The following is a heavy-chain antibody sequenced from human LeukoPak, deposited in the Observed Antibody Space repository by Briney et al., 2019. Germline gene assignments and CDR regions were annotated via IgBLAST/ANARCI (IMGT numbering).Heavy chain of an antibody. CDR3: ARDKKSGESSEIDY. Sequence: GGSLRLSCAASGFTFSNYCMHWVRQAPGKGLVWVSRISGSATKYADSVKGRFTVSRDNAKNTLNLQMNSLRAEDTAVYYCARDKKSGESSEIDYWGQGTLVTVSS. J-gene: IGHJ4*02. CDR2: ISGSAT. CDR1: GFTFSNYC. V-gene: IGHV3-74*03. D-gene: IGHD3-10*01.